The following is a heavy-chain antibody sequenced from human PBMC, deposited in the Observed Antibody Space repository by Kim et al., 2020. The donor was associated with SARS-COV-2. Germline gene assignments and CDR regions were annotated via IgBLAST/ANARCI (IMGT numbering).Heavy chain of an antibody. CDR1: GGSISSSNW. CDR2: IYHSGST. J-gene: IGHJ3*02. CDR3: ATSMITPLYAFDI. Sequence: SETLSLTCAVSGGSISSSNWWSWVRQPPGKGLEWIGEIYHSGSTNYNPSLKSRVTISVDKSKNQFSLKLSSVTAADTAVYYCATSMITPLYAFDIWGQGTMVTVSS. V-gene: IGHV4-4*02. D-gene: IGHD3-16*01.